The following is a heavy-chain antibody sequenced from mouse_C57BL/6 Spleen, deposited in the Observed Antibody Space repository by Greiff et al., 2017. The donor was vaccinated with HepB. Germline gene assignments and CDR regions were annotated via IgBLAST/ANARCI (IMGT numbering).Heavy chain of an antibody. J-gene: IGHJ4*01. D-gene: IGHD2-12*01. CDR1: GFTFSSYA. CDR2: ISDGGSYT. CDR3: ARGLRRDYYAMDY. V-gene: IGHV5-4*03. Sequence: EVKLMESGGGLVKPGGSLKLSCAASGFTFSSYAMSWVRQTPDKRLEWVATISDGGSYTYYPDNVKGRFTISRDNAKNNLYLQMSHLKSEDTAMYYCARGLRRDYYAMDYWGRGTSVTVSS.